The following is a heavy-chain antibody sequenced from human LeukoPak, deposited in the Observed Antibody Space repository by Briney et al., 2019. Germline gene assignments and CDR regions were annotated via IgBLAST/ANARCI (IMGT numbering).Heavy chain of an antibody. CDR3: ARYYCGGDCYSGDAEYFQH. Sequence: GGSLRLSCAASGFTFSSYAMSWVRQAPGKGLEWVSAISGSGGSTYYADSVKGRFTISRDNAKNSLYLQMNSLRAEDTAAYYCARYYCGGDCYSGDAEYFQHWGQGTLVTVSS. J-gene: IGHJ1*01. CDR1: GFTFSSYA. CDR2: ISGSGGST. D-gene: IGHD2-21*02. V-gene: IGHV3-23*01.